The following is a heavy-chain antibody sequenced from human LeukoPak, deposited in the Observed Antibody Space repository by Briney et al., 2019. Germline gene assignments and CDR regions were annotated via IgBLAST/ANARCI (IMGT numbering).Heavy chain of an antibody. CDR2: IIPIFGTA. J-gene: IGHJ5*02. CDR3: AGDTMIARRFDP. V-gene: IGHV1-69*05. CDR1: GGTFSSYA. Sequence: SVKVSCKASGGTFSSYAISWVRQAPGQGLEWMGGIIPIFGTANYAQKFQGRVTITTDESTSTAYMELSSLRSEDMAVYYCAGDTMIARRFDPWGQGTLVTVSS. D-gene: IGHD3-22*01.